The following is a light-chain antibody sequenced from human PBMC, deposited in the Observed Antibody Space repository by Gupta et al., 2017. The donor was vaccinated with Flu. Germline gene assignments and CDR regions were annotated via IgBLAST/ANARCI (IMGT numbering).Light chain of an antibody. V-gene: IGLV1-51*02. CDR2: END. J-gene: IGLJ3*02. CDR1: TSNVGNNY. Sequence: QSILTQPPSVSAAPGQTVTISCSGNTSNVGNNYVSWYQQFPGTAPKLLIYENDKRPSWTPDRVSGSKSGTTATVAITGLQTGDEADYYCGTWSRTRTGPRLFGGGTRLTVL. CDR3: GTWSRTRTGPRL.